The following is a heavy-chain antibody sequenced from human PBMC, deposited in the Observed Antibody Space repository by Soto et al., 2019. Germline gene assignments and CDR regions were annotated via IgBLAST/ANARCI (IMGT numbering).Heavy chain of an antibody. Sequence: SETLSLTCSASGGSITSSSHFWGWVRQPPGKGLEWIGTIYFTGNTCYTPSLKSRLTMSIDTSKNEFSLRLNSVTAADTAVYYCAGQTFTIAAASYGRSNWFDPWGPGTLVTVSS. D-gene: IGHD6-25*01. J-gene: IGHJ5*02. V-gene: IGHV4-39*01. CDR3: AGQTFTIAAASYGRSNWFDP. CDR1: GGSITSSSHF. CDR2: IYFTGNT.